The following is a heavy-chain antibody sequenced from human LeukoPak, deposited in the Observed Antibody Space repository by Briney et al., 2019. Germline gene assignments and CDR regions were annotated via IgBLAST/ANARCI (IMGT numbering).Heavy chain of an antibody. V-gene: IGHV1-3*01. J-gene: IGHJ3*02. D-gene: IGHD6-13*01. CDR3: AREASIEAAGNAFDI. Sequence: ASVKVSCKASGYTFSSYAMYWLRQAPGQRLDWMGWINAGNGYTKYSQNFLGRVTITRDTSASTAYMELSGLRSEDTAVYYCAREASIEAAGNAFDIWGQGTMVTVSS. CDR1: GYTFSSYA. CDR2: INAGNGYT.